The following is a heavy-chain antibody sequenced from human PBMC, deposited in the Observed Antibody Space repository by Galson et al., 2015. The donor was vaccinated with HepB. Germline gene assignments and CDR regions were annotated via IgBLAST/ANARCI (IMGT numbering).Heavy chain of an antibody. CDR2: IYRSGGT. V-gene: IGHV3-66*04. J-gene: IGHJ3*01. CDR1: GFTASSNY. D-gene: IGHD7-27*01. CDR3: ARRTGEGDDAFDF. Sequence: LRLSCAASGFTASSNYMNWVRQAPGKGLEWVSLIYRSGGTLYADSVKGRFTISRENSKNTVYLQMNSLRAEDTAVYYCARRTGEGDDAFDFWGQGTMLTVSS.